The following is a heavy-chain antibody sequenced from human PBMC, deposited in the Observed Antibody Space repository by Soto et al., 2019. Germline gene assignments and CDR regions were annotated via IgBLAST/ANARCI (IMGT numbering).Heavy chain of an antibody. Sequence: GGSLRLSCEASGSTFTSSVMAWVRRPPGRGLEWISSLGLIPRHTFYADSVKGRFTISRDNSRTTLYLQMTGLTFDDTAVYYCAAYADGPYRPPYDYWGQGTQVTVSS. CDR1: GSTFTSSV. D-gene: IGHD3-16*02. CDR3: AAYADGPYRPPYDY. V-gene: IGHV3-23*01. J-gene: IGHJ4*02. CDR2: LGLIPRHT.